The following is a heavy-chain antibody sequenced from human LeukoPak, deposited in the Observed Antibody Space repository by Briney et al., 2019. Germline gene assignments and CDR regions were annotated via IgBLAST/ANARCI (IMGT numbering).Heavy chain of an antibody. D-gene: IGHD3-10*01. V-gene: IGHV3-53*05. CDR1: GFTVSSNS. CDR2: ISSGGNT. CDR3: ARDLTISMVRGVISGPMDV. Sequence: GGSLRLSCKVSGFTVSSNSWSWVRQAPGKGLEWVSFISSGGNTDHSDSVKGRFTISRDNSKNTLYLQMGSLRAEDMAVYYCARDLTISMVRGVISGPMDVWGKGTTVTVSS. J-gene: IGHJ6*03.